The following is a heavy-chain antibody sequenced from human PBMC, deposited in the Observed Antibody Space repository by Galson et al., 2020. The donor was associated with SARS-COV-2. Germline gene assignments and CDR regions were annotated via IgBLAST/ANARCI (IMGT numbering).Heavy chain of an antibody. D-gene: IGHD2-15*01. J-gene: IGHJ5*02. CDR1: GFTFSTNW. CDR2: IKQDGSLK. V-gene: IGHV3-7*01. Sequence: ETLSLTCAASGFTFSTNWMDWVRQAPGKGLEWVANIKQDGSLKYYVDSVKGRFTIFRDNAKNSLYLQMNSLRAEDTAVYYCAREGYCSGGNCYGLDLWGQGTLVTVSS. CDR3: AREGYCSGGNCYGLDL.